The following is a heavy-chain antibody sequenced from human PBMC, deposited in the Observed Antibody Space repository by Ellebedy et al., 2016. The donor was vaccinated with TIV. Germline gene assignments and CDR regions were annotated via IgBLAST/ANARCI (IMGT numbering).Heavy chain of an antibody. CDR3: ARGDGIAARLPFDY. D-gene: IGHD6-6*01. V-gene: IGHV4-30-4*01. CDR1: GGSISSGDYY. CDR2: IYYSGST. Sequence: SETLSLXCTVSGGSISSGDYYWSWIRQPPGKGLEWIGYIYYSGSTYYNPSLRSRVTISLDTSKNQFSLKLSSVTAADTAVYYCARGDGIAARLPFDYWGQGTLVTVSS. J-gene: IGHJ4*02.